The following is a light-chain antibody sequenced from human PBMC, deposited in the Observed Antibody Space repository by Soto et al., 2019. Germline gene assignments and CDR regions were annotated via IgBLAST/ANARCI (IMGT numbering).Light chain of an antibody. V-gene: IGLV2-23*02. CDR1: SSDIGNYNL. J-gene: IGLJ2*01. Sequence: QSALTQPASVSGSPGQSITISCTGTSSDIGNYNLVSWYQQHPGKAPKLMICEVSKRPSGVSNRFSGSKSGNTASLTISGLQAEDEADYYCCSYARSTTFLFGGGTKVTVL. CDR3: CSYARSTTFL. CDR2: EVS.